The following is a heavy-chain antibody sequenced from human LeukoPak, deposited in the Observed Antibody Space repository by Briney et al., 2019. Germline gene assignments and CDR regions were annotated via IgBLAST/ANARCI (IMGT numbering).Heavy chain of an antibody. Sequence: GGSLRLSCVGSGFTFSSYNMNWVRQAPGKGLVWVSHINSDGSITSYADSVKGRFTISRDNAKNTLYLQMNSLRAEDTAVYYCARDAVDTANAVWGQGTTVTVSS. CDR3: ARDAVDTANAV. V-gene: IGHV3-74*01. D-gene: IGHD5-18*01. CDR2: INSDGSIT. CDR1: GFTFSSYN. J-gene: IGHJ6*02.